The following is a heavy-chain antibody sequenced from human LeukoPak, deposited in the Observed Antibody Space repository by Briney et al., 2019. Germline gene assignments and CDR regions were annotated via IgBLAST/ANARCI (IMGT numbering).Heavy chain of an antibody. CDR2: INQNGGEN. D-gene: IGHD6-13*01. J-gene: IGHJ4*03. Sequence: GGSLRLSCAVSGFTFSDFWMNWVRQAPGKVLEWVASINQNGGENYYVDSVKGRFTVSRDNPRNSLYLQMSSLRAEDTAVYYCARDGTAPGLYFDLWGQGALVTVSS. CDR3: ARDGTAPGLYFDL. CDR1: GFTFSDFW. V-gene: IGHV3-7*01.